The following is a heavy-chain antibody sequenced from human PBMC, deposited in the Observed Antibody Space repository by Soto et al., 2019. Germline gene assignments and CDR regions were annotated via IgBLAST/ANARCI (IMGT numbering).Heavy chain of an antibody. V-gene: IGHV1-69*13. CDR1: GYTLTELS. Sequence: SVKVSCKVSGYTLTELSMHWVRQAPGKGLEWMGGIIPIFGTANYAQKFQGRVTVTADESTSTAYMELSSLRSEDTAVYYCAARKEYYYGSGSSENWFDPWGQGTLVTVSS. J-gene: IGHJ5*02. D-gene: IGHD3-10*01. CDR2: IIPIFGTA. CDR3: AARKEYYYGSGSSENWFDP.